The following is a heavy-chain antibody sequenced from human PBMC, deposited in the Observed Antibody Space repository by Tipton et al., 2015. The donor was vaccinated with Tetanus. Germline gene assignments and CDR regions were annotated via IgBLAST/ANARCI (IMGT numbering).Heavy chain of an antibody. CDR2: IYAAGST. J-gene: IGHJ4*02. Sequence: AVSGFTVSSNYIGWVRQAPGRGLEWVSIIYAAGSTYYADSVKGRFTISRDISNDKVFLQMDSVRPEDTAVYYCARDRHSYESSGYYLFDNWGQGTLVTVSA. D-gene: IGHD3-22*01. V-gene: IGHV3-66*01. CDR1: GFTVSSNY. CDR3: ARDRHSYESSGYYLFDN.